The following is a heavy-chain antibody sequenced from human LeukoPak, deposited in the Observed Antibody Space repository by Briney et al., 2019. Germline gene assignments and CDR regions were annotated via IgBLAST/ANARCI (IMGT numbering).Heavy chain of an antibody. CDR3: APMYYYDSSGYQSSYTGY. CDR2: IIPIFGTA. J-gene: IGHJ4*02. Sequence: SVKVSCKASGGTFSSYAISWVRQAPGQGLEWMGGIIPIFGTANYAQKFQGRVTITTDESTSTAYMELSSLRSEDTAVYYCAPMYYYDSSGYQSSYTGYWGQGTLVTVSS. D-gene: IGHD3-22*01. CDR1: GGTFSSYA. V-gene: IGHV1-69*05.